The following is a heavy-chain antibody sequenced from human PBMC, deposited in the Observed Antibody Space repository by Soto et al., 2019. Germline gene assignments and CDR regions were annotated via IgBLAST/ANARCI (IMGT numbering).Heavy chain of an antibody. D-gene: IGHD3-16*01. CDR2: LSRGDER. J-gene: IGHJ6*02. Sequence: PSETLSLTCTVSGAPITTTKWWAWVRLPPGKGLEWIGELSRGDERSSNPSLEGRFTMSLDKSNNHFSLKLTSVTAPDTAIYYCATQTISYTWGVWGRGTSVTVSS. CDR3: ATQTISYTWGV. CDR1: GAPITTTKW. V-gene: IGHV4-4*02.